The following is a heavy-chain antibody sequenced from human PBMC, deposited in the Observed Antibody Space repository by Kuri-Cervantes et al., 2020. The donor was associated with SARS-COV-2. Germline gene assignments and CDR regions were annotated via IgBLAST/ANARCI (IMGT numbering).Heavy chain of an antibody. CDR1: GGSITRGSHS. CDR2: IYYDGTT. CDR3: VRHENAIDY. V-gene: IGHV4-39*01. Sequence: SETLSLTCTVSGGSITRGSHSWGWIRQPPGKDLEWIGSIYYDGTTYCKPSLESRVAISIDTSKSQFSLRLTSMTAADTAVYYCVRHENAIDYWGQGSLVTVSS. D-gene: IGHD2-2*01. J-gene: IGHJ4*02.